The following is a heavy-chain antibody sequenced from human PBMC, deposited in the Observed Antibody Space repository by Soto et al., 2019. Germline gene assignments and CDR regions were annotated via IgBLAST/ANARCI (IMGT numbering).Heavy chain of an antibody. D-gene: IGHD1-26*01. J-gene: IGHJ1*01. V-gene: IGHV3-21*06. CDR1: GFTFSTYS. Sequence: GGSLRLSCAASGFTFSTYSMNWVRQAPGKGLEWVSSISGSSSYIHYADSVKGRFTISRDNAKNSLYLQMSSLRAEDTAVYYCARDPADLWEPDQYFQNWGQGTLVTVSS. CDR3: ARDPADLWEPDQYFQN. CDR2: ISGSSSYI.